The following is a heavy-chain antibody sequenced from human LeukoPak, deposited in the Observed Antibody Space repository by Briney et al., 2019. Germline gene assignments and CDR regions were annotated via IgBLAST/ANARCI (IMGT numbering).Heavy chain of an antibody. CDR1: GFTFSSYW. V-gene: IGHV3-48*04. J-gene: IGHJ4*02. Sequence: PGGSLRLSCGTSGFTFSSYWMSWVRQAPGKGLEGVSYISSSGSTIYYADSVKGRFTISRDNAKTSLYLKMTSLRAEDTAVYYCARDSRLSYSSSFDYWGQGTLVTVSS. D-gene: IGHD6-6*01. CDR3: ARDSRLSYSSSFDY. CDR2: ISSSGSTI.